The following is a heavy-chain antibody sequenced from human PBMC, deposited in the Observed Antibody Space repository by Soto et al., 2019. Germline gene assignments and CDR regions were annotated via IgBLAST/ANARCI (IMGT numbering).Heavy chain of an antibody. V-gene: IGHV1-24*01. CDR3: ARAPHYDFWSPHGMDV. Sequence: ASVKVSCTNSGHTLTEFSIHCVRQAPKKGLEWMGGFDPEGGEAIYAQKWHGRVTVTEDTVTDTAYMELSGLKSDDTAVYYCARAPHYDFWSPHGMDVWGQGTTVTVSS. CDR1: GHTLTEFS. D-gene: IGHD3-3*01. J-gene: IGHJ6*02. CDR2: FDPEGGEA.